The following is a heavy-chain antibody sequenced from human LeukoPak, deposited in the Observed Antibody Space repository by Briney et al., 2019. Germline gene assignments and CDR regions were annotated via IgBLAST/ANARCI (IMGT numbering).Heavy chain of an antibody. Sequence: GGSLRLSCAASGFTFSSYGMHWVRQAPGKGLEWVAVIWYDGSNKYYADSVKGRFTISRDNSKNTLYLQMNSLRAEDTAVYYCARKRGYSYGPLGYWGQGTLVTVSS. CDR2: IWYDGSNK. CDR3: ARKRGYSYGPLGY. CDR1: GFTFSSYG. D-gene: IGHD5-18*01. J-gene: IGHJ4*02. V-gene: IGHV3-33*01.